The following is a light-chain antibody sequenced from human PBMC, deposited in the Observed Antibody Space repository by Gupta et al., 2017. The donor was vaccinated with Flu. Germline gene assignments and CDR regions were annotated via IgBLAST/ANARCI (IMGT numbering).Light chain of an antibody. CDR2: EVT. Sequence: QSALTQPASMSASPGQSITLSCTGTSSDLGSYNLVSWYQHHPDKAPKLILYEVTKRPSGISDLFSGSKSGNTAPLTISGLQAEDEADYYCCSYASKSTWVFGGGTKLTVL. J-gene: IGLJ3*02. V-gene: IGLV2-23*02. CDR3: CSYASKSTWV. CDR1: SSDLGSYNL.